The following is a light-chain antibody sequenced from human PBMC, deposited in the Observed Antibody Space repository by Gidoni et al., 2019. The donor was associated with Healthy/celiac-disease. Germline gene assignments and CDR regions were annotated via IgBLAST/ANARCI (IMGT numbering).Light chain of an antibody. Sequence: QLVLTQSPSASASLGASVKLTCTLSSGHRSYAIACHQQQPEKGPRYYMKLNRDGSHSKGDGVPVRFSGSGSGAERYLTISSLQSEDEADYYCQTWSTGTVVFGGGTKLTVL. CDR1: SGHRSYA. V-gene: IGLV4-69*01. CDR3: QTWSTGTVV. J-gene: IGLJ2*01. CDR2: LNRDGSH.